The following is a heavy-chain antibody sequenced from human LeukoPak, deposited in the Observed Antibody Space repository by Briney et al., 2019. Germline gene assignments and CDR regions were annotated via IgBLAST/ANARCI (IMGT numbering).Heavy chain of an antibody. Sequence: GASVKVSYKASGYTFTGYYMHWVRQAPGQGLEWMGWINPNSGGTNYAQKFQGRVTMTRDTSISTAYMELSRLRSDDTAVYYCARAPTYYYDSSGYYGICDIWGQGTMVTVSS. J-gene: IGHJ3*02. CDR1: GYTFTGYY. V-gene: IGHV1-2*02. CDR3: ARAPTYYYDSSGYYGICDI. CDR2: INPNSGGT. D-gene: IGHD3-22*01.